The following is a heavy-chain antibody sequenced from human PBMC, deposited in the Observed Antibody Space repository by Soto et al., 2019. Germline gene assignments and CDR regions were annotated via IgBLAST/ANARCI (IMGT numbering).Heavy chain of an antibody. D-gene: IGHD1-1*01. CDR3: ARWNGFGDS. CDR2: FSGGSGAI. CDR1: GFSLGPYG. V-gene: IGHV3-23*01. Sequence: GGSLRLSCAVSGFSLGPYGVTWVRQTPEKGLEWVTGFSGGSGAIFYADSVKGRFTISRDSSTAYLQMNNLRPEDTAVYFCARWNGFGDSWGQGSLVTVSS. J-gene: IGHJ4*02.